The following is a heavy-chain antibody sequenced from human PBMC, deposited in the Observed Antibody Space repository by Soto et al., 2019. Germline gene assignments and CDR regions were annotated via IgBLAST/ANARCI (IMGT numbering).Heavy chain of an antibody. CDR1: GYTFTSYG. CDR3: ARYCSSTSCYTRSYYYYGMDV. V-gene: IGHV1-18*01. CDR2: ISAYNGNT. J-gene: IGHJ6*02. Sequence: ASVTVSCKASGYTFTSYGISWVRQAPGQGLEWMGWISAYNGNTNYAQKLQGRVTMTTDTSTSTAYMELRSLRSDDTAVYYCARYCSSTSCYTRSYYYYGMDVWGQGTTVTVSS. D-gene: IGHD2-2*02.